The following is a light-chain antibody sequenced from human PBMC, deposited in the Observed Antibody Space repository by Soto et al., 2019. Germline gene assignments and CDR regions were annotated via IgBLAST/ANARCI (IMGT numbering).Light chain of an antibody. Sequence: EIVLTQSPGTLYLSPGVRATLSCRASQSVANNYVAWYQQKTRQDPRLLIYDASSRATGIAVRFSGSGSGTDFTLTISRLVPEDFAVYYCEQYGSTPLTFGGGTKVELK. CDR1: QSVANNY. CDR3: EQYGSTPLT. J-gene: IGKJ4*01. CDR2: DAS. V-gene: IGKV3-20*01.